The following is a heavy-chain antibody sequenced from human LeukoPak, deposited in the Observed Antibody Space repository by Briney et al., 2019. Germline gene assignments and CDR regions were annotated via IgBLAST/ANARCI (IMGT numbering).Heavy chain of an antibody. V-gene: IGHV4-31*03. CDR1: GGSISSGGYY. CDR3: ARDRGGTQDY. D-gene: IGHD3-10*01. Sequence: SETLSLTCTVSGGSISSGGYYWRWIRQHPGKGLEWIGYIYYSGSTYYNPSLKSRVTISVDTSKNQFSLKLSSVTAADTAVYYCARDRGGTQDYWGQGTLVTVSS. CDR2: IYYSGST. J-gene: IGHJ4*02.